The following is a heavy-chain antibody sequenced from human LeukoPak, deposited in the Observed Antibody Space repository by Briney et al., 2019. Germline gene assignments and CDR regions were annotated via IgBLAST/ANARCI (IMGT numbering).Heavy chain of an antibody. CDR3: AREAVTRNYFDY. J-gene: IGHJ4*02. Sequence: GGSLRLSCAASGFTVSSNYMNWVRQAPGKGLEWVSVICSGGSTYYADSVKGRFTISRDNSKNTLFLQMNSLRAEDTAVYYCAREAVTRNYFDYWGQGTLVTVSS. CDR2: ICSGGST. CDR1: GFTVSSNY. V-gene: IGHV3-53*01. D-gene: IGHD4-17*01.